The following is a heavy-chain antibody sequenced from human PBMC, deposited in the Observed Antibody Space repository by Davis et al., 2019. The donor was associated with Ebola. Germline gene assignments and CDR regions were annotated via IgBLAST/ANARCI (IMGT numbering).Heavy chain of an antibody. CDR3: NRTEKTYYYDSSGYGLSWYFDY. D-gene: IGHD3-22*01. J-gene: IGHJ4*02. V-gene: IGHV3-49*04. Sequence: GESLKISCTASGFTFGDYAMSWVRQAPGKGLEWVGFIRSKAYGGTTEYAASVKGRFTISRDDSKSIAYLQMNSLKTEDTAVYYCNRTEKTYYYDSSGYGLSWYFDYWGQGTLVTVSS. CDR1: GFTFGDYA. CDR2: IRSKAYGGTT.